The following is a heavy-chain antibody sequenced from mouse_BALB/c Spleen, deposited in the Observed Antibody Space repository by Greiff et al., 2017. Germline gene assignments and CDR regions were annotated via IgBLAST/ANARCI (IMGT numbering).Heavy chain of an antibody. CDR3: AREGGGSLSGYFDV. CDR1: GFSLTSYG. D-gene: IGHD3-1*01. CDR2: IWAGGST. Sequence: QVQLKESGPGLVAPSQSLSITCTVSGFSLTSYGVHWVRQPPGKGLEWLGVIWAGGSTNYNSALMSRLSISKDNSKSQVFLKMNSLQTDDTAMYYCAREGGGSLSGYFDVWGAGTTVTVSS. V-gene: IGHV2-9*02. J-gene: IGHJ1*01.